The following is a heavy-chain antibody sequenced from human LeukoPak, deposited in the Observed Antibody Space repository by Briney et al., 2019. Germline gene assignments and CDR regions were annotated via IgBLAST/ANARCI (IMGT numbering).Heavy chain of an antibody. D-gene: IGHD6-19*01. Sequence: PSETLSLTCTVSGGSFTTYYWTWIRQPPGKGLEWIGYIYDIGNTNYNTSLESRVTTSVETSKNQFSLKLSSVTAADTAVYYCARGSSGWYFDYWGQG. CDR3: ARGSSGWYFDY. V-gene: IGHV4-59*12. CDR2: IYDIGNT. CDR1: GGSFTTYY. J-gene: IGHJ4*02.